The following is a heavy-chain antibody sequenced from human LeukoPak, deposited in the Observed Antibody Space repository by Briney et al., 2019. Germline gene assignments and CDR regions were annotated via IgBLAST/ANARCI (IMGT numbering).Heavy chain of an antibody. CDR1: SGSISSGGYY. CDR3: ARGHNSGWYNWFDP. CDR2: IYYSGST. J-gene: IGHJ5*02. D-gene: IGHD6-19*01. V-gene: IGHV4-31*01. Sequence: PSQTLSLTCTVSSGSISSGGYYWSWIRQLPGKGLEWIGYIYYSGSTSYNPSLKSQVTISVDTSKNQFSLTVSSVTAADTAVYYCARGHNSGWYNWFDPWGQGTLVTVSS.